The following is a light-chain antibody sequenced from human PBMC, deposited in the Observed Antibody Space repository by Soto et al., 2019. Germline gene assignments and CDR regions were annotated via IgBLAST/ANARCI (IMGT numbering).Light chain of an antibody. CDR3: SSYTSSSTRLYV. J-gene: IGLJ1*01. CDR2: EVS. V-gene: IGLV2-14*01. Sequence: QSALTQPASVSESPGQSITISCTGTSSDVGGYNYVSWYQQHPGKAPKLMIYEVSNRPSGVSNRFSGSKSGNTASLTISGLQAEDEADYYCSSYTSSSTRLYVFGTGTKLTVL. CDR1: SSDVGGYNY.